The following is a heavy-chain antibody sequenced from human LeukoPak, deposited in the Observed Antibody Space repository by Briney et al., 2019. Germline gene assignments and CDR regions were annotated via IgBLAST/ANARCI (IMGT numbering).Heavy chain of an antibody. J-gene: IGHJ5*02. CDR1: GFTFSDYY. CDR2: ISSSGNTI. Sequence: PGGSLRLSCAASGFTFSDYYMSWIRQAPGKGLEWVSYISSSGNTIYYADSVKGRFTISRDNAKNSLYLQMNSLRAEDTAVYYCAKDGGAARPRWFDPWGQGTLVTVSS. V-gene: IGHV3-11*04. D-gene: IGHD6-6*01. CDR3: AKDGGAARPRWFDP.